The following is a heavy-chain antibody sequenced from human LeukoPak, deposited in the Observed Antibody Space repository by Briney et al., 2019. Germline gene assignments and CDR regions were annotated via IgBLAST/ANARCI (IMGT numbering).Heavy chain of an antibody. V-gene: IGHV4-34*01. CDR1: GGSFSGYY. Sequence: PSETLSLTCAVYGGSFSGYYWSWIRQPPGKGLEWIGEINHSGSTNYNPSLKSRVTISVDTSKNQFSLKLSSVTAADTAVYYCARGEVLLSSWFDPWGQGTLVTVSS. J-gene: IGHJ5*02. CDR3: ARGEVLLSSWFDP. D-gene: IGHD3-10*01. CDR2: INHSGST.